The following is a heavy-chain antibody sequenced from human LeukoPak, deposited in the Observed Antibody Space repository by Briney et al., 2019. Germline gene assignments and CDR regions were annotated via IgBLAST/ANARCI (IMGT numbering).Heavy chain of an antibody. J-gene: IGHJ4*02. CDR2: IWGGGGST. CDR1: GFTFGGYA. D-gene: IGHD3-22*01. V-gene: IGHV3-23*01. CDR3: AKDYYDSSSYYKEGY. Sequence: GGSLRLSCTASGFTFGGYAMSWFRQAPGKGLEWVAAIWGGGGSTYYADSVKGRFTISRDNSKNTLYLQMNSLRAEDTAVYYCAKDYYDSSSYYKEGYWDQGTLVTVSS.